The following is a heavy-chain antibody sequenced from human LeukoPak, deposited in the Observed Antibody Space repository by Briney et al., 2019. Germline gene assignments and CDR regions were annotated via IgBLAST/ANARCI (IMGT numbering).Heavy chain of an antibody. Sequence: KPSQTLSLTCTVSGGSISSYYWSWIRQPPGKGLEWIGYIYYSGSTNYNPSLKSRVTISVDTSKNQFSLKLSSVTAADTAVYYCAREADREGDAFDIWGQGTMVTVSS. CDR2: IYYSGST. J-gene: IGHJ3*02. CDR1: GGSISSYY. CDR3: AREADREGDAFDI. D-gene: IGHD3-22*01. V-gene: IGHV4-59*01.